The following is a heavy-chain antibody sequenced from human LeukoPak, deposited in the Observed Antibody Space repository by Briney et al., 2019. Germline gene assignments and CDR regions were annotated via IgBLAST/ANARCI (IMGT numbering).Heavy chain of an antibody. CDR1: GFTFTSHW. CDR3: AKTPLIWGFAYWYFDL. V-gene: IGHV3-7*01. J-gene: IGHJ2*01. Sequence: PGGSLRLSCAASGFTFTSHWMSWVRQAPGKGLEWVARMNLDGSEKYYVDSVKGRFTISRDNAKTSLYLEMNSLRAEDTAVYYCAKTPLIWGFAYWYFDLWGRGTLVTVSS. CDR2: MNLDGSEK. D-gene: IGHD3-16*01.